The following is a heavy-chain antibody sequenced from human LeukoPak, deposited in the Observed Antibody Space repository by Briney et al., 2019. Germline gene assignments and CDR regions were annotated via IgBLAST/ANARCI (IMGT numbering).Heavy chain of an antibody. D-gene: IGHD6-19*01. CDR2: IIPIFGTA. V-gene: IGHV1-69*05. Sequence: PGGSLRLSCAASGFTFSSYAISWVRQAPGQGLEWMGGIIPIFGTANYAQKFQGRVTITTDESTSTAYMELSSLRSEDTAVYYCARLLKGPDSSGWYWWEHDAFDIWGQGTMVTVSS. CDR1: GFTFSSYA. J-gene: IGHJ3*02. CDR3: ARLLKGPDSSGWYWWEHDAFDI.